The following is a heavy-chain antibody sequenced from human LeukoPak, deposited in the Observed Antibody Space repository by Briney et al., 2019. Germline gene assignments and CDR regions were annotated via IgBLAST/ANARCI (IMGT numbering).Heavy chain of an antibody. V-gene: IGHV3-23*01. CDR3: ARDAGTFDWSGGYFDC. J-gene: IGHJ4*02. Sequence: GGSLRLSCAASGFTFSSYAMSWVRQAPGKGLEWVSAITVGGSSTYYADSVKGRFTISRDNAKNTLYLQMNSLRAEDTVLYYCARDAGTFDWSGGYFDCWGQGTLVTVSS. CDR2: ITVGGSST. CDR1: GFTFSSYA. D-gene: IGHD3-9*01.